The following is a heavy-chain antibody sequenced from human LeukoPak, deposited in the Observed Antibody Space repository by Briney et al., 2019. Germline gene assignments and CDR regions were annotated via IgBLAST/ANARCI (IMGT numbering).Heavy chain of an antibody. Sequence: GGSLRLSCAASGFTFSSYAMHWVRQAPGKGLEWVAVISYDGSNKYYADSVKGRFTISRDNSKNTLYLQMNSLRAEDTAVYYCATPPAVADAGPWGQGTLVTVSS. CDR1: GFTFSSYA. V-gene: IGHV3-30-3*01. D-gene: IGHD6-19*01. CDR3: ATPPAVADAGP. CDR2: ISYDGSNK. J-gene: IGHJ5*02.